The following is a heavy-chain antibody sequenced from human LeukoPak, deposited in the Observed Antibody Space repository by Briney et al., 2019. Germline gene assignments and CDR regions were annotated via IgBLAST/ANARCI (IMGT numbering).Heavy chain of an antibody. CDR3: AKDYHMVV. Sequence: GGSLRLSCAASGFTFTFTNDAMTWVRQAPGKGLEWVSSISGSGASTYYTDSVKGRFTISTDNSKSTLYLQMNSLRAEGTAIYYCAKDYHMVVWGQGTTVTVSS. V-gene: IGHV3-23*01. CDR2: ISGSGAST. J-gene: IGHJ6*02. CDR1: GFTFTFTNDA. D-gene: IGHD2-2*01.